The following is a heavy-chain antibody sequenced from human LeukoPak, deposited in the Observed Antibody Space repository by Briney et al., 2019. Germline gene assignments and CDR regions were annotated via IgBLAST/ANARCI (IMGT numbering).Heavy chain of an antibody. CDR1: GYTFTSYY. V-gene: IGHV1-46*01. Sequence: VASVKVSCKASGYTFTSYYMHWVRQAPGQGLEWMGIINPSGGSTSYAQKFQGRVTMTRDMSTGTVYMELSSLRSEDTAVYYCARSGEVDTAMSLHWGQGTLVTVSS. D-gene: IGHD5-18*01. CDR2: INPSGGST. CDR3: ARSGEVDTAMSLH. J-gene: IGHJ4*02.